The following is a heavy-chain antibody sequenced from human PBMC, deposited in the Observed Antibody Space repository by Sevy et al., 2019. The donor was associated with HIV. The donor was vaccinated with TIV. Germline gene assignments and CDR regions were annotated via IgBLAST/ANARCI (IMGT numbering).Heavy chain of an antibody. CDR2: ISDDSRYI. CDR3: SRGLYYYDMRGHQEPGDY. J-gene: IGHJ4*02. D-gene: IGHD3-22*01. Sequence: GGSLRLSCAASGFTFKTYSMNWVRQAPGKGLEWLSSISDDSRYIYYSDTVKGRFTISRANAKNLLYLQMNNLRVEDKAVYFCSRGLYYYDMRGHQEPGDYWGQGVLVTVSS. V-gene: IGHV3-21*01. CDR1: GFTFKTYS.